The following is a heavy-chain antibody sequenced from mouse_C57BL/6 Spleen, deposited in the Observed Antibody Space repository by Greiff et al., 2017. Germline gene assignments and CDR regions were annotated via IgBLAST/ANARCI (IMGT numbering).Heavy chain of an antibody. V-gene: IGHV2-2*01. D-gene: IGHD1-1*01. CDR3: AGDYYGSSYDWYFDV. Sequence: QVHVKQSGPGLVQPSQSLSITCTVSGFSLTSYGVHWVRQSPGKGLEWLGVIWSGGSTDYNAAFISRLSISKDNSKSQVFFKMNSLQADDTAIYYCAGDYYGSSYDWYFDVWGTGTTVTVSS. J-gene: IGHJ1*03. CDR1: GFSLTSYG. CDR2: IWSGGST.